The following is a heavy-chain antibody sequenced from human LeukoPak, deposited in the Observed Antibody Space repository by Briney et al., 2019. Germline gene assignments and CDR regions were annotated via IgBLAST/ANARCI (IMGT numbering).Heavy chain of an antibody. J-gene: IGHJ4*02. CDR2: INPISGGI. Sequence: ASVKVSCKASGYTFTGYYMHWVRQAPGQGLGWMGWINPISGGINYAQKFQGRVTMTRDTSLSTAYMELSRLRSDDTAVYYCASSPSWIQLWSIGYWGQGTLVTVSS. D-gene: IGHD5-18*01. CDR3: ASSPSWIQLWSIGY. V-gene: IGHV1-2*02. CDR1: GYTFTGYY.